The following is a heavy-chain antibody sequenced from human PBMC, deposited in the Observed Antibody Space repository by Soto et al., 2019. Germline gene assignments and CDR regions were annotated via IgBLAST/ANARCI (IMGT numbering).Heavy chain of an antibody. D-gene: IGHD2-15*01. CDR2: IYYSGST. CDR3: ARDIRGGNRGMDV. CDR1: GGSISSGGYY. J-gene: IGHJ6*02. V-gene: IGHV4-31*03. Sequence: SETLSLTCTVSGGSISSGGYYWSWIRQHPGKGLEWIGYIYYSGSTYYNPSLKSRVTISVDTSKNQFSMKLSSVTAEDTAVYYCARDIRGGNRGMDVWGQGTTVTVSS.